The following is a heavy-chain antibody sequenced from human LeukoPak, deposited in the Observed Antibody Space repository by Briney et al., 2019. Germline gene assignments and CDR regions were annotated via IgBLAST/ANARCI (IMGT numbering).Heavy chain of an antibody. Sequence: EESLKISCKGSGYSFTSYWIGWVRQMPGKGLEWMGIIYPGDSDTRYSPSFQGQVTISADKSISTAYLQWSSLKASDTAMYYCARMADSSGYYAHFDYWGQGTLVTVSS. CDR1: GYSFTSYW. CDR2: IYPGDSDT. V-gene: IGHV5-51*01. CDR3: ARMADSSGYYAHFDY. D-gene: IGHD3-22*01. J-gene: IGHJ4*02.